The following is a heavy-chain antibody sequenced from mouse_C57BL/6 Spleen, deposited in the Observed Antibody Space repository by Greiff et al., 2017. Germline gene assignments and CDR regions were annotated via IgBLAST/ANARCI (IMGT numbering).Heavy chain of an antibody. D-gene: IGHD2-4*01. J-gene: IGHJ3*01. V-gene: IGHV1-64*01. CDR1: GYTFTSYW. Sequence: QVQLQQPGAELVKPGASVKLSCTASGYTFTSYWMHWVKQRPGQGLEWIGMIHPNSGSTNYNEKFKGKATLTADKSSSTAYMQLSSLTAEDSAVYDCAPYYDYDVGWGQGTLVTVSA. CDR3: APYYDYDVG. CDR2: IHPNSGST.